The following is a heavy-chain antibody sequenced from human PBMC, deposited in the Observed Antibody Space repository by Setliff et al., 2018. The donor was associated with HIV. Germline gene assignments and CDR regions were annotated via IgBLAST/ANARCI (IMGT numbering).Heavy chain of an antibody. V-gene: IGHV1-18*01. CDR1: GYTFASYG. Sequence: ASVKVSCKASGYTFASYGINWVRQVSGQGPEWMGWISAFNGDTKYAPKFHGRVTMTTDTSSNTAYMELRSLRSDDTAVYYCGRRGIGHKYGYEDYWGQGTLVTVSS. CDR3: GRRGIGHKYGYEDY. J-gene: IGHJ4*02. CDR2: ISAFNGDT. D-gene: IGHD5-18*01.